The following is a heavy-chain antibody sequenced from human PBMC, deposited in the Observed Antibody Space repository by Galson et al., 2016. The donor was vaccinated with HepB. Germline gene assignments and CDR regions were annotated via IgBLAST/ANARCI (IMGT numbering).Heavy chain of an antibody. CDR3: ARARWVTATRTSGTYIDY. CDR2: INHGGGT. CDR1: GGSFGGYY. Sequence: SETLSLTCAVYGGSFGGYYWSWIRQPPGKGLEWIGEINHGGGTNYIPSLKSRVPIPVDTSKSQFSLNLSSVTAADTAVYYCARARWVTATRTSGTYIDYWGQGTLVTVSS. J-gene: IGHJ4*02. V-gene: IGHV4-34*01. D-gene: IGHD2-21*02.